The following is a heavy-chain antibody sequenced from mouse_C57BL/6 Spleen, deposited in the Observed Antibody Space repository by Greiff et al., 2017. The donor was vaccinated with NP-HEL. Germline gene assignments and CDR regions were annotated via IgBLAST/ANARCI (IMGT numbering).Heavy chain of an antibody. CDR1: GYTFTSYW. D-gene: IGHD1-1*01. CDR3: ARHYYYGSSWVYWYFDV. CDR2: INPSSGYT. V-gene: IGHV1-7*01. J-gene: IGHJ1*03. Sequence: VQLQQSGAELAKPGATVKLSCKASGYTFTSYWMHWVNQRPGQGLEWIGYINPSSGYTKYNQKFKDKATLTADKSSSPAYMQLSSLTYEDSAVYYCARHYYYGSSWVYWYFDVWGTGTTVTVSS.